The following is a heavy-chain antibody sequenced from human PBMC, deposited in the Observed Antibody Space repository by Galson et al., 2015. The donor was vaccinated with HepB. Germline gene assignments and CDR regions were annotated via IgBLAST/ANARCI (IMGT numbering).Heavy chain of an antibody. CDR2: ISNDGSIK. CDR3: AKDRGTGSDNLYYHGMDV. V-gene: IGHV3-30*18. J-gene: IGHJ6*02. Sequence: SLRLSCAASGFTFSSHGMHWVRQAPGKGLEWVAIISNDGSIKFYADPVKGRFTISRDNFKTTLDLQMNSLKTEDTAVYYCAKDRGTGSDNLYYHGMDVWGQGSTVTVSS. D-gene: IGHD1-26*01. CDR1: GFTFSSHG.